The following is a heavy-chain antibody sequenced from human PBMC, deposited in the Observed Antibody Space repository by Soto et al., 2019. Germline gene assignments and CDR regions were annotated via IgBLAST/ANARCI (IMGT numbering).Heavy chain of an antibody. Sequence: GGSLRLSCAASGFTFSSYAMSWVRQAPGKGLEWVSHISGSGGSTYYADSVKGRFNISRDNSKNTPFLQMNSLRAEDTAVYYCAKAHRHTVTDGFDFWGQGTMVTVSS. J-gene: IGHJ3*01. V-gene: IGHV3-23*01. CDR3: AKAHRHTVTDGFDF. D-gene: IGHD4-17*01. CDR1: GFTFSSYA. CDR2: ISGSGGST.